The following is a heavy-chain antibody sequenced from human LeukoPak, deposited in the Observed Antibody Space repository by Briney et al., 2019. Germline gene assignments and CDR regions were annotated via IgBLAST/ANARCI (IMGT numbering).Heavy chain of an antibody. V-gene: IGHV4-59*08. J-gene: IGHJ4*02. Sequence: SETLSLTCTVSGGSISSYYWSWIRQPPGKGLEWIGYIYYSGRTKYNPSLKSRVTISVDTSKNQFSLKLSSVTATDTALYYCARHSRSWGLTTVVNVDYWGQGILVTVSS. D-gene: IGHD4-23*01. CDR3: ARHSRSWGLTTVVNVDY. CDR1: GGSISSYY. CDR2: IYYSGRT.